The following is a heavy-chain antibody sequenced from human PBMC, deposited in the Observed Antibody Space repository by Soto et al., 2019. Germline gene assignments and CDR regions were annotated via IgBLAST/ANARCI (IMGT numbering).Heavy chain of an antibody. Sequence: GGSLRLSCAASGFTFSSYWMSWVRQAPGKGLEWVANIKQDGSEKYYVDSVKGRFTISRDNAKNSLYLQMNSLRAEDTAVYYCARVRGITIFGVVTGYYFDYWGQGTLVTVSS. CDR3: ARVRGITIFGVVTGYYFDY. D-gene: IGHD3-3*01. J-gene: IGHJ4*02. CDR2: IKQDGSEK. CDR1: GFTFSSYW. V-gene: IGHV3-7*01.